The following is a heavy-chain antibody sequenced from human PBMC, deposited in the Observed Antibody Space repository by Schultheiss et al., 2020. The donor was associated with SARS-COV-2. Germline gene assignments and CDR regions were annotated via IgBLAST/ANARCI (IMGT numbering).Heavy chain of an antibody. J-gene: IGHJ3*02. V-gene: IGHV3-48*03. D-gene: IGHD2-21*01. CDR3: ARDETILLGDAFDI. Sequence: GESLKISCAASGFTFSSYEMNWVRQAPGKGLEWVSYISSSGSTIYYADSVKGRFTISRDNAKNSLYLQMNSLRAEDTAVYYCARDETILLGDAFDIWGQGTMVTVSS. CDR1: GFTFSSYE. CDR2: ISSSGSTI.